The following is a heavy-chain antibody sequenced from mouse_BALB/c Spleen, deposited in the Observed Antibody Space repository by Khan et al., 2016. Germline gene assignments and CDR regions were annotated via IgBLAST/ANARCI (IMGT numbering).Heavy chain of an antibody. D-gene: IGHD2-1*01. V-gene: IGHV9-3-1*01. Sequence: QIQLVQSGPELKKPGETVKISCKASGYTFTNYGMNWVKQAPGKGLKWMGWIKTYTGEPTYADDFKGRFAFYLETSASTAYLQINNLNKEETATNFCTKEGPYGNYLIYWGHLTTLTVSS. CDR2: IKTYTGEP. CDR3: TKEGPYGNYLIY. J-gene: IGHJ2*01. CDR1: GYTFTNYG.